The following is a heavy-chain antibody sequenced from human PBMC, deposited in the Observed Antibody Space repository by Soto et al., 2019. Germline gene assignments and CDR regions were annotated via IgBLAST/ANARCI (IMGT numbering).Heavy chain of an antibody. Sequence: EVQLVESGGGLVKPGGSLRLSCAASGFTFSSYSMNWVRQAPGKGLEWVSAISSSSSYIYYAHSVKGRFTISRDNAKNSLYLQMTSLRAEDTAVYYCARDRPIYCSGGSCYPYYFDYWGQGTLVTVSS. V-gene: IGHV3-21*01. CDR3: ARDRPIYCSGGSCYPYYFDY. D-gene: IGHD2-15*01. CDR2: ISSSSSYI. CDR1: GFTFSSYS. J-gene: IGHJ4*02.